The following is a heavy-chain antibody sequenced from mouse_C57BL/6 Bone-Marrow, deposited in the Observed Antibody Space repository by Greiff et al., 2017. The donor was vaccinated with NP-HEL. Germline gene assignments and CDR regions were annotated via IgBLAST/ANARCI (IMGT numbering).Heavy chain of an antibody. CDR1: GYAFTNYL. D-gene: IGHD2-3*01. J-gene: IGHJ1*03. V-gene: IGHV1-54*01. Sequence: QVQLQQSGAELVRPGTSVKVSCKASGYAFTNYLIEWVKQRPGQGLEWIGVINPGSGGTNYNEKFKGKATLTADKSSSTAYMQLSSLTSEDSAVYFCARERGLYDGYFYWYFDVWGTGTTVTVSS. CDR3: ARERGLYDGYFYWYFDV. CDR2: INPGSGGT.